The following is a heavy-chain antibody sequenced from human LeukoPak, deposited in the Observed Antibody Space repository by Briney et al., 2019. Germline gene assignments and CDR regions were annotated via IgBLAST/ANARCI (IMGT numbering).Heavy chain of an antibody. D-gene: IGHD5-18*01. Sequence: GGSLRLSCAASGFTFSSYSMNWVRQAPGKGLEWVSYISSSSSTIYYAGSVKGRFTISRDNAKNSLYLQMNSLRAEDTAVYYCARDSYADYWGQGTLVTVSS. V-gene: IGHV3-48*01. CDR3: ARDSYADY. J-gene: IGHJ4*02. CDR1: GFTFSSYS. CDR2: ISSSSSTI.